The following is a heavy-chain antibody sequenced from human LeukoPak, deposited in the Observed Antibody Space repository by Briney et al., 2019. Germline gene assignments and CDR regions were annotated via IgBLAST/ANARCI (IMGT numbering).Heavy chain of an antibody. J-gene: IGHJ4*02. D-gene: IGHD6-19*01. V-gene: IGHV3-33*01. CDR1: GFTFSSYG. Sequence: PGGSLRLSCAASGFTFSSYGMHWVRQAPGKGLEWVAVIWYDGSNKYYADYVKGRFTISRDNSKNTLYLQMNSLRAEDTAVYYCARLTASSALDYWGQGTLVTVSS. CDR2: IWYDGSNK. CDR3: ARLTASSALDY.